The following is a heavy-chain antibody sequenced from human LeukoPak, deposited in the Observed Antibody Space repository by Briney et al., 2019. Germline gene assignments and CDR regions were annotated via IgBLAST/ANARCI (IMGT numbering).Heavy chain of an antibody. D-gene: IGHD3-22*01. V-gene: IGHV3-74*01. CDR3: ASEKYYYDSSGYYGDY. J-gene: IGHJ4*02. CDR1: GFTFSSYA. Sequence: GGSLRLSCAASGFTFSSYAMSWVRQAPGKGLVWVSRINSDGSSTSYADSVKGRFTISRDNAKNTLYLQMNSLRAEDTAVYYCASEKYYYDSSGYYGDYWGQGTLVTVSS. CDR2: INSDGSST.